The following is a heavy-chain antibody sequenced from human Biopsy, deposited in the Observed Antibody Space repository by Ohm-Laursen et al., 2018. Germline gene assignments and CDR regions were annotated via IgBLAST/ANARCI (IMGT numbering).Heavy chain of an antibody. D-gene: IGHD3-9*01. CDR2: INTTGGTA. CDR1: GHTFTMYY. CDR3: ARDETGSSVFGPYYYGMDV. J-gene: IGHJ6*02. V-gene: IGHV1-46*01. Sequence: SVKVSCKPSGHTFTMYYVDWVRQAPGQGLEWEGFINTTGGTASYAEKFQGRVTLTRDTSTGTVYLELNSLISEDTALYYCARDETGSSVFGPYYYGMDVWGQGTTVTVSS.